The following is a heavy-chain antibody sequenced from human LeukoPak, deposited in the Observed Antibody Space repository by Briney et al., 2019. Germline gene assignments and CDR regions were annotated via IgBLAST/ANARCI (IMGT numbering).Heavy chain of an antibody. J-gene: IGHJ6*02. CDR3: ARHSLYGSGSQAYYYGMDV. CDR1: GYSHTSYW. V-gene: IGHV5-51*01. Sequence: GESLKISRKCSGYSHTSYWIGWVRQPPGKGLEWMGVIYPGDSDTRYSPSFQGHVTISADKSISTAYLQWSSLKASDTAMYYCARHSLYGSGSQAYYYGMDVWGQGTTVTVSS. D-gene: IGHD3-10*01. CDR2: IYPGDSDT.